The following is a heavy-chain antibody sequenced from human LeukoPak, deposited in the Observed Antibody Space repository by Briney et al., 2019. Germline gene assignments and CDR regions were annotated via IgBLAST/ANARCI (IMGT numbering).Heavy chain of an antibody. J-gene: IGHJ4*02. V-gene: IGHV1-2*02. CDR3: AKGYSPPGFNC. CDR1: GYTFTAYY. CDR2: INPNSGDT. Sequence: ASVTVSCKASGYTFTAYYIHWVRQAPGQGLEGMGWINPNSGDTKSEQRFQGRGTLTRDTSNSTAYMELSRLTSDDTAVYYCAKGYSPPGFNCWGQGTLVTVSS. D-gene: IGHD5-18*01.